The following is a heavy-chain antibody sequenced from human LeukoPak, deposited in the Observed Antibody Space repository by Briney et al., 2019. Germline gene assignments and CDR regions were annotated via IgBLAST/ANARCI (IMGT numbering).Heavy chain of an antibody. V-gene: IGHV4-59*01. CDR3: ARQGGGKRNGMDV. Sequence: PSETLSLTCTVSGGSISSYYWSWIRQPPGKGLEWIGYIYYSGSTNYNPSLKSRVTISVDTSKNQFSLKLSSVTAADTAVYYCARQGGGKRNGMDVWGQGTTVTVSS. CDR2: IYYSGST. CDR1: GGSISSYY. J-gene: IGHJ6*02. D-gene: IGHD4-23*01.